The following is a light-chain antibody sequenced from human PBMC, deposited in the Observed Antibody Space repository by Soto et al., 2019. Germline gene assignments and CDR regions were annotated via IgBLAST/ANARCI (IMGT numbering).Light chain of an antibody. CDR3: GTWDTSLRTYV. CDR1: SSNIGNNY. Sequence: QSVLTQPPSVSAAPGQKVTISCSGSSSNIGNNYVSWYQQLPGTAPKLLIYEDTKRPSGIPDRFSGSKYGTSATLGISGLETGGEADYYCGTWDTSLRTYVFGAGTKVTVL. V-gene: IGLV1-51*02. J-gene: IGLJ1*01. CDR2: EDT.